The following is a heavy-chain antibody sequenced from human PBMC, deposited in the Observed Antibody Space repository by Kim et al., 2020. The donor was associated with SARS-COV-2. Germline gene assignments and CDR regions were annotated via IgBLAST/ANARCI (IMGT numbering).Heavy chain of an antibody. D-gene: IGHD6-6*01. CDR3: AKDLEYSSSSFYFDY. Sequence: DSVKGRFTISRDKSKNTLYLQMNSLRAEDTAVYYGAKDLEYSSSSFYFDYWGQGTLVTVSS. V-gene: IGHV3-23*01. J-gene: IGHJ4*02.